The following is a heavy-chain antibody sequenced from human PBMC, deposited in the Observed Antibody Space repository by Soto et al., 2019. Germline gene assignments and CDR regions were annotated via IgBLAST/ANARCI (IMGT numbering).Heavy chain of an antibody. D-gene: IGHD5-18*01. CDR3: ARDRGYGYDFAPDV. CDR2: ISGSGSNT. Sequence: EVQLLESGGGLLQAGESLRLSCAASGFTFSNYAMNWVRQAPGKGLEWVSVISGSGSNTDYADSVKGRFTISRDNSKNTLYLQRNRLSAEDTAVYFCARDRGYGYDFAPDVWGQGTTVTVSS. CDR1: GFTFSNYA. J-gene: IGHJ6*02. V-gene: IGHV3-23*01.